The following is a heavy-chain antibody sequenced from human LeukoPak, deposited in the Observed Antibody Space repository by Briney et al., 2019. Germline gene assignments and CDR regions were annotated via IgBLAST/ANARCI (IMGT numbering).Heavy chain of an antibody. CDR2: IYPGDSDT. D-gene: IGHD3-16*01. Sequence: EESLKISCQGSGYSFTTYWIAWVRQMPGKGLEWMGIIYPGDSDTTYSPSSQGQVTISADKSTSTAYLQWSGLRASDTAIYYCARGGDGYNHFDYWGQGTLVTVSS. CDR3: ARGGDGYNHFDY. V-gene: IGHV5-51*01. J-gene: IGHJ4*02. CDR1: GYSFTTYW.